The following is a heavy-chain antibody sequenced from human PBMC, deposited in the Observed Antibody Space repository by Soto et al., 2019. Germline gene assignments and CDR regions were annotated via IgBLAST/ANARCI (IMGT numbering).Heavy chain of an antibody. J-gene: IGHJ3*02. CDR1: GGSISSYY. CDR3: ARESTWIQLWAYYFDI. CDR2: IYYSGST. Sequence: SETLSLTCTVSGGSISSYYWSWIRQPPGKGLEWIGYIYYSGSTNYNPSLKSRVTISVDTSKNQFSLKLSSVTAADTAVYYCARESTWIQLWAYYFDIWGQGTMVTVSS. V-gene: IGHV4-59*01. D-gene: IGHD5-18*01.